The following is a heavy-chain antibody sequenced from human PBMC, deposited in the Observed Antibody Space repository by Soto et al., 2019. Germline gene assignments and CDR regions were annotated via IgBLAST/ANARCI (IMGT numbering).Heavy chain of an antibody. J-gene: IGHJ2*01. CDR1: GGSFSGYY. V-gene: IGHV4-34*01. D-gene: IGHD3-16*01. CDR2: INHSGST. CDR3: ARARGGLRRRYFDL. Sequence: QVQLQQWGAGLLKPSETLSLTCAVYGGSFSGYYWSWIRQPPGKGLEWIGEINHSGSTNYNPSLMSRVTXXVXTXXNQFSLKLSSGTAADTAVYYCARARGGLRRRYFDLWGRGTLVTVSS.